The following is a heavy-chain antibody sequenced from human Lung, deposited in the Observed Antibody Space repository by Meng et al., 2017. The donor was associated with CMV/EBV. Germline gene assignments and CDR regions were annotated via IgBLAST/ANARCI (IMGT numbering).Heavy chain of an antibody. CDR1: GFTFDGYG. D-gene: IGHD6-13*01. Sequence: ESXKISXAASGFTFDGYGMSWVRQAPGKGLEWVSGINWNGGSTGYADSVKGRFTISRDNDKNSLYLQMNSLRAEDTALYYCAREGSRDLGPRSSYTVDYWGQGTLVXVSS. J-gene: IGHJ4*02. V-gene: IGHV3-20*04. CDR2: INWNGGST. CDR3: AREGSRDLGPRSSYTVDY.